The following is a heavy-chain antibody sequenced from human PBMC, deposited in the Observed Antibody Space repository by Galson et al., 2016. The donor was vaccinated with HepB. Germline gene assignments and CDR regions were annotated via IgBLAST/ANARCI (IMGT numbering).Heavy chain of an antibody. J-gene: IGHJ4*02. CDR3: ASAGVGPAASFDY. D-gene: IGHD2-2*01. CDR2: INPSGVST. Sequence: SVKVSCKASGHTFTIYYMHWVRQAPGQGLEWMGAINPSGVSTSYAQKLQGRVTMTRDTSTNTVHMELSSLRSEDTAIYYCASAGVGPAASFDYWGQGTLVTVSS. V-gene: IGHV1-46*01. CDR1: GHTFTIYY.